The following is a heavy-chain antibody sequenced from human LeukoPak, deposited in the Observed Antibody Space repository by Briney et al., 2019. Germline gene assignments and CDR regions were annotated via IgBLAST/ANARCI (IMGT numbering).Heavy chain of an antibody. Sequence: PSETLSLTCTVPGGSISSGSYYWSWIRQPAGKGLEWIGRIYTSGSTNYNPSLKSRVTISLDTSKNQFSLKLSSVTASDTAVYYCARTARVQTRRDVYTYGAYYYYMDVWGKGTTVTISS. CDR3: ARTARVQTRRDVYTYGAYYYYMDV. V-gene: IGHV4-61*02. D-gene: IGHD5-24*01. CDR1: GGSISSGSYY. CDR2: IYTSGST. J-gene: IGHJ6*03.